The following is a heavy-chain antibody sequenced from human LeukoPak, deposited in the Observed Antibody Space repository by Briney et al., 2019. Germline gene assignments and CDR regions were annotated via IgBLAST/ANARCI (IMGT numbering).Heavy chain of an antibody. V-gene: IGHV1-69*04. CDR3: AREDDSSGYYYAPLDY. J-gene: IGHJ4*02. CDR1: GGTLSSYT. Sequence: SVKVSCKASGGTLSSYTISWVRQAPGQGLEWMGRIIPILGIANYAQKFQGRVTITADKSTSTAYMELSSLRSEDTAVYYCAREDDSSGYYYAPLDYWGQGTLVTVSS. D-gene: IGHD3-22*01. CDR2: IIPILGIA.